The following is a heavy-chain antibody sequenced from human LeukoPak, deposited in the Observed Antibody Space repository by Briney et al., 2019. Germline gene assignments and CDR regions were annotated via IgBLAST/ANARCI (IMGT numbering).Heavy chain of an antibody. CDR2: IYHSGST. D-gene: IGHD2-21*01. V-gene: IGHV4-38-2*01. CDR1: GYSISSGYY. J-gene: IGHJ4*02. CDR3: ATGDQVAYCGGDCRSVVDY. Sequence: SETLSLTCAVPGYSISSGYYWGWIRQPPGKGLEWIGSIYHSGSTYYNPSLKSRVTISVDTSKNQFSLKLSSVTAADTVVYYCATGDQVAYCGGDCRSVVDYWGQGTLVTVSS.